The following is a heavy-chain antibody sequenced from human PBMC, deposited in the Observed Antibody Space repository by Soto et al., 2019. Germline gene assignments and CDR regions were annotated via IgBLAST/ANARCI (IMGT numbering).Heavy chain of an antibody. J-gene: IGHJ1*01. D-gene: IGHD2-15*01. CDR3: ARAVVGCSGGSCHHEYFQH. Sequence: PSETLSLTCTVSGGSISSYYWSWIRQPPGKGLEWIGYIYYSGSTNYNPSLKSRVTISVDTSKNQFSLKLSSVTAADTAVYYCARAVVGCSGGSCHHEYFQHWGQGTLVTVSS. CDR2: IYYSGST. V-gene: IGHV4-59*01. CDR1: GGSISSYY.